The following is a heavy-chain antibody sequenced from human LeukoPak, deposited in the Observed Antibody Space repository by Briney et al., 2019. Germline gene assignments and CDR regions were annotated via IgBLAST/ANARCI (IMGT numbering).Heavy chain of an antibody. CDR1: GGSISSGGYY. CDR2: IYYSGST. V-gene: IGHV4-31*03. J-gene: IGHJ5*02. Sequence: SQTLSLTCTVSGGSISSGGYYWSWIRQHPGKGLEWIGYIYYSGSTYYNPSLKSRVTISVDTSKNQFSLKLSSVTAADTAVYYCARYGDYVANWFDPWDQGTLVTVSS. CDR3: ARYGDYVANWFDP. D-gene: IGHD4-17*01.